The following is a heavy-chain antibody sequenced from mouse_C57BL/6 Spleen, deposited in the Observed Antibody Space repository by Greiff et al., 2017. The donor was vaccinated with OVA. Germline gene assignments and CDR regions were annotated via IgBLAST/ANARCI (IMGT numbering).Heavy chain of an antibody. CDR3: AGELNWYFDV. Sequence: EVQLQQSGPELVKPGASVKISCKASGYTFTDYYMNWVKQSHGKSLEWIGDINPNNGGTSYNQKFKGKATLTVDKSSSTAYMELRSLTSEDSAVYYCAGELNWYFDVWGTGTTVTVSS. D-gene: IGHD1-1*01. CDR2: INPNNGGT. CDR1: GYTFTDYY. V-gene: IGHV1-26*01. J-gene: IGHJ1*03.